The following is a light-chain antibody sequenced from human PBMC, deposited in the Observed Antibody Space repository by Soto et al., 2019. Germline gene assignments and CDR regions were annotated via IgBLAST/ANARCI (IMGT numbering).Light chain of an antibody. J-gene: IGKJ3*01. CDR2: DAS. Sequence: DIQMTQSPSSLSASVGDRVTITCQASQDISNYLNWYQQKPGKAPKLLIYDASNLERGVPSRFSGIGSGTDFTFTISSLQPEDIATYYCLQYDNPRTTFGPGTKVDIK. CDR3: LQYDNPRTT. CDR1: QDISNY. V-gene: IGKV1-33*01.